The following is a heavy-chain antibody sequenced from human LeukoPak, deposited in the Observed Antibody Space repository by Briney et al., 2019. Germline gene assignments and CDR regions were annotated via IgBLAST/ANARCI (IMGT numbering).Heavy chain of an antibody. D-gene: IGHD3-22*01. CDR3: ARHAYYYDRSGSYEAFDI. CDR2: MYYSGST. CDR1: GGSISTYY. V-gene: IGHV4-59*08. Sequence: SETLSLTCPVSGGSISTYYWSWIRQPPGEGLEWIGSMYYSGSTNYKPSLKSRVTISVDTSKNQFSLKLSSVTAADTAVYYCARHAYYYDRSGSYEAFDIWGQGTMVTVSS. J-gene: IGHJ3*02.